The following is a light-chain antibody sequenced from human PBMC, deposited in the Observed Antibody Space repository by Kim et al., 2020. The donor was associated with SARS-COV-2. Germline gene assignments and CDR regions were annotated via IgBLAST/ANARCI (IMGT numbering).Light chain of an antibody. V-gene: IGLV3-21*04. CDR2: YNS. Sequence: APGKTARITSGGNNRGKKGEKEYQQKQGQARVLVMYYNSQQTSGIPERFEGSNSGNTGNLTISRIEAGDEADYYCQEWDRRGDNRVFGGGTQLTVL. CDR1: NRGKKG. CDR3: QEWDRRGDNRV. J-gene: IGLJ3*02.